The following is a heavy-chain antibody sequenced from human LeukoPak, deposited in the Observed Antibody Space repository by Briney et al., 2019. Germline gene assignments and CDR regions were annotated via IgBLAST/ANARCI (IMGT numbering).Heavy chain of an antibody. CDR2: INAGNGNT. J-gene: IGHJ3*02. Sequence: ASVKVSCKASGYTFTSYAMHWVRQAPGQRLEWMGWINAGNGNTKYSQKFQGRVTMTRDTSTSSVYMELSSLRSEDTAVYYCARLTAPHDYGDYGDAFDIWGQGTMVTVSS. V-gene: IGHV1-3*01. D-gene: IGHD4-17*01. CDR1: GYTFTSYA. CDR3: ARLTAPHDYGDYGDAFDI.